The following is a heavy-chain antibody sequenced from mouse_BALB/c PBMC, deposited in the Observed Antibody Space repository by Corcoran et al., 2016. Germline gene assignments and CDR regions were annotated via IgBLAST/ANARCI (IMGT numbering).Heavy chain of an antibody. CDR2: INTYTGEP. CDR1: GYTFTNYG. V-gene: IGHV9-3-1*01. Sequence: QIQLVQSGPELKKPGETGKISCKAAGYTFTNYGMNWVKQAPGKGVKWMGWINTYTGEPTYADDFKGRFAFSLETSASTAYLQINNLKNEDTATYFCARRGVGWYFDVWGAGTTVTVSS. J-gene: IGHJ1*01. CDR3: ARRGVGWYFDV.